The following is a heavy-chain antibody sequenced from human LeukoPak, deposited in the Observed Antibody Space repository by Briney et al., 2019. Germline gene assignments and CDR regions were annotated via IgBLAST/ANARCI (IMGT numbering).Heavy chain of an antibody. V-gene: IGHV4-31*03. CDR1: GGSISSGGYY. J-gene: IGHJ4*02. CDR3: AGGTYYDFWSGYPARFDY. Sequence: SQTLSLTCTVSGGSISSGGYYWSWIRQHPGKGLEWIGYIYYSGSTYYNPSLKSRATISVDTSKNQFSLKLSSVTAADTAVYYCAGGTYYDFWSGYPARFDYWGQGTLVTVSS. D-gene: IGHD3-3*01. CDR2: IYYSGST.